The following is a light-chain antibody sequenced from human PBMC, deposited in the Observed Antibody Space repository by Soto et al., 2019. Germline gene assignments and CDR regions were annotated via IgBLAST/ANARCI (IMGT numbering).Light chain of an antibody. CDR2: AVS. Sequence: EIVMTQAPATLSVSPGERVTLSCRARQSVSSNLAWYQQNPGQGPRLLIYAVSARATGIPARFSGSGSGTEFTLTISSLQSDDFALYFCHQYNTWPYTFGQGTKLEIK. J-gene: IGKJ2*01. V-gene: IGKV3-15*01. CDR1: QSVSSN. CDR3: HQYNTWPYT.